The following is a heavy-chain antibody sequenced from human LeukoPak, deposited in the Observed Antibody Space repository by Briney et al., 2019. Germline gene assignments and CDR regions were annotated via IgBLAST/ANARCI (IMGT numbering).Heavy chain of an antibody. J-gene: IGHJ4*02. V-gene: IGHV3-33*01. CDR3: ARHQRSVMITFGGVIVNGYYDY. CDR2: IWYDGSNK. Sequence: GGSLRLSCAASGFTFSSYGMHWVRQAPGKGLEWVAVIWYDGSNKYYADSVKGRFTISRDNSKNTLYLQMNSLRAEDTAVYYCARHQRSVMITFGGVIVNGYYDYWGQGTLVTVSS. CDR1: GFTFSSYG. D-gene: IGHD3-16*02.